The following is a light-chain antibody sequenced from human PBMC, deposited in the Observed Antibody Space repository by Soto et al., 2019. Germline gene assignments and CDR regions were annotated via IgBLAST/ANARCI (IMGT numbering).Light chain of an antibody. CDR3: SSYTNINTRACV. Sequence: QSVLTQPASVSGSPGQSITTSCTGTSGDIGSYNRVSWYQQHPGKAPKLIIYEVTDRPSGVSNRFSGSKSGNTASLTSSGLKAEDETEYYCSSYTNINTRACVFGTGTNVTIL. J-gene: IGLJ1*01. V-gene: IGLV2-14*01. CDR2: EVT. CDR1: SGDIGSYNR.